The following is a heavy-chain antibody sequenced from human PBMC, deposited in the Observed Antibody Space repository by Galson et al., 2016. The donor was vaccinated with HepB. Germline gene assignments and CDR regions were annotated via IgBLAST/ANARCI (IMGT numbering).Heavy chain of an antibody. CDR1: GGSISSGGYY. D-gene: IGHD5-18*01. Sequence: TLSLTCTVSGGSISSGGYYWSWIRQHPGKGLEWIGYIHYSGSTYYNPSLESRVSISVDTSRNQFSLKLSSVTAADTAVYYCAREKNERGYSYGHLDYWGQGALVTVSS. V-gene: IGHV4-31*03. J-gene: IGHJ4*02. CDR3: AREKNERGYSYGHLDY. CDR2: IHYSGST.